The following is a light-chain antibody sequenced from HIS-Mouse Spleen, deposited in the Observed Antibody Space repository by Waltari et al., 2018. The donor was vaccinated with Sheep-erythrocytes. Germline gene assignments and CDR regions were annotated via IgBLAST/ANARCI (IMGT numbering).Light chain of an antibody. CDR3: YSTDSSGNHWV. J-gene: IGLJ3*02. CDR2: EDS. V-gene: IGLV3-10*01. Sequence: SYELTQPPSVSVSPGQTARITCSGDALPKKYAYWYQQKSGQAPVLVIYEDSKRPPGNTGRFSGSSAGTMASLTISGAQVEDEADYYCYSTDSSGNHWVFGGGTKLTVL. CDR1: ALPKKY.